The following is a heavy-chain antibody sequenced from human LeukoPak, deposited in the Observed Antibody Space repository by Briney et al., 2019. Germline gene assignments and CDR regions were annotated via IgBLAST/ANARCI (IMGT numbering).Heavy chain of an antibody. J-gene: IGHJ3*02. CDR3: ARELLWFGEFSDAFDI. CDR2: INHSGST. V-gene: IGHV4-34*01. D-gene: IGHD3-10*01. CDR1: GGSFSGYY. Sequence: SETLSLTCAVYGGSFSGYYWSWIRQPPGKGLEWIGEINHSGSTNYNPSLKSRVTISVDTSKNQFSLKLSSVTAADTAVYYCARELLWFGEFSDAFDIWGQGTMVTVSS.